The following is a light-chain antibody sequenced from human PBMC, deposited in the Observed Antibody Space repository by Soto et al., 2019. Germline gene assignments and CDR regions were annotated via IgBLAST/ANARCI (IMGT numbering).Light chain of an antibody. Sequence: DIQMTQSPSSLSASVGDRVTITCRASQSISSYLNWYQQKPGKAPKLLIYAASSLQSGVPSMFSGSGSGTEFTLTISSLQPEDFAPYYCQQSYSTPPYTFGQGTKLEIK. CDR2: AAS. V-gene: IGKV1-39*01. CDR1: QSISSY. J-gene: IGKJ2*01. CDR3: QQSYSTPPYT.